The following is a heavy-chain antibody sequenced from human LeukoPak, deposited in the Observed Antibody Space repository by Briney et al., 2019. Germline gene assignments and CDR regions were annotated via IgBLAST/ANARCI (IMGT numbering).Heavy chain of an antibody. Sequence: PSETLSLTCTVSGGSISSYYWSWIRQPAGKGLEWIGRIYTSGSTNYNPSLKSRVTMSVDTPKNQFSLKLSSVTAADTAVYYCARTGKGYSSLTPDFDYWGQGTLVTVSS. CDR3: ARTGKGYSSLTPDFDY. CDR2: IYTSGST. D-gene: IGHD5-18*01. V-gene: IGHV4-4*07. CDR1: GGSISSYY. J-gene: IGHJ4*02.